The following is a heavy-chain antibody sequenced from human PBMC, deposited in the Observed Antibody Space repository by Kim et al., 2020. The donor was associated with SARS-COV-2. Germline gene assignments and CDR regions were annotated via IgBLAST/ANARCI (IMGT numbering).Heavy chain of an antibody. CDR3: ARDLQGGCLGCDAFDI. Sequence: GGSLRLSCAASGFTFSSYSMNWVRQAPGKGLEWVSSISSSSSYIYYADSVKGRFTISRDNAKNSLYLQMNSLRAEDTAVYYCARDLQGGCLGCDAFDIWGQGTMVTVSS. J-gene: IGHJ3*02. CDR1: GFTFSSYS. V-gene: IGHV3-21*01. D-gene: IGHD6-19*01. CDR2: ISSSSSYI.